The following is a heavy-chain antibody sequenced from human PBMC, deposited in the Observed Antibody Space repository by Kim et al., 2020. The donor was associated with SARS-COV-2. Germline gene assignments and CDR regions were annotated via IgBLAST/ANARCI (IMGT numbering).Heavy chain of an antibody. CDR3: ARGSGWSETSYYYGMDV. J-gene: IGHJ6*02. D-gene: IGHD6-19*01. V-gene: IGHV3-30*07. Sequence: VKGRFTISRDNSKNTLYLQLNSLRAEDTAVYYCARGSGWSETSYYYGMDVWGQGTTVTVSS.